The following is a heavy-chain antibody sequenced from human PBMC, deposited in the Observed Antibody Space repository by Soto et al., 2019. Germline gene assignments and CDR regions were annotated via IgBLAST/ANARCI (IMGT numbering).Heavy chain of an antibody. CDR2: IYSSENT. J-gene: IGHJ4*02. CDR3: ASTLDYYGSGSYNDY. D-gene: IGHD3-10*01. CDR1: GGSVSSSSYS. Sequence: SETLSLTCIVSGGSVSSSSYSWGWIRQSPRKGLEWIGTIYSSENTYYNPSLLSRVTISVDKSKNQFSVRLSSVTAADTAVYYCASTLDYYGSGSYNDYWDQGTLVTVSS. V-gene: IGHV4-39*07.